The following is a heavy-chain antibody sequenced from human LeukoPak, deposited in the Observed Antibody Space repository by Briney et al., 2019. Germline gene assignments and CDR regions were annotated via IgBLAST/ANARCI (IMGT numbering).Heavy chain of an antibody. Sequence: GASVKVSCKASGYTFTGYYMHWVRQAPGQGLEWMGWINPNSGGTNYAQKFQGRVTMTRDTSISTAYMELSRLRSDDTAVYYCARVKSQKHYYGSTTREYYFDYWGQGTLVTVSS. CDR1: GYTFTGYY. V-gene: IGHV1-2*02. CDR2: INPNSGGT. J-gene: IGHJ4*02. D-gene: IGHD3-10*01. CDR3: ARVKSQKHYYGSTTREYYFDY.